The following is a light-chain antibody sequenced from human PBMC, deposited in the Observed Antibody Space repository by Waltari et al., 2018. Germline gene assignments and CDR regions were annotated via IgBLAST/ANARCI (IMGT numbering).Light chain of an antibody. CDR3: SSGDDSVIGPV. Sequence: QSVLTQPPSASGTPGQRVTISCSGSSSNIGSKTVNWYQQLPGTAPKLLIFSNNPRPSGVPDRFSGSKSGTSASLAISGLLSEDEADYYCSSGDDSVIGPVFGGGTKLTVL. V-gene: IGLV1-44*01. CDR1: SSNIGSKT. CDR2: SNN. J-gene: IGLJ2*01.